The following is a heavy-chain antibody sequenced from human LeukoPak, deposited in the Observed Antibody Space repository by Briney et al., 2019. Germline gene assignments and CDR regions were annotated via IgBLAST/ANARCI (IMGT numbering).Heavy chain of an antibody. CDR2: ISDGGGST. CDR3: AKRAASASYYFDY. CDR1: GCTFSSYA. V-gene: IGHV3-23*01. Sequence: GGALRLSCAASGCTFSSYAMIWVRQAPGKGREGVSFISDGGGSTYYAGSVKGRFTISRDNSKNTLYLQMNSLRGDDTAVYYCAKRAASASYYFDYWGQGTLVTVSS. J-gene: IGHJ4*02. D-gene: IGHD6-25*01.